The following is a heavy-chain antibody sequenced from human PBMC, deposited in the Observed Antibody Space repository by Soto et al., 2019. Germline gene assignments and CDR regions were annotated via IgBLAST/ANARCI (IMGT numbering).Heavy chain of an antibody. D-gene: IGHD1-1*01. CDR1: GFSLSTSGGG. V-gene: IGHV2-5*01. CDR3: LRKYLAGRTGGCFDY. CDR2: IYRNDDK. Sequence: SGPTLVNPTQTLTLPCTFSGFSLSTSGGGVGWIRQPPGKALEWLELIYRNDDKRYNPSLKSGRSVTKDASKNQRVLTMDNIDPVDTATFYCLRKYLAGRTGGCFDYWGQGTLVTVSS. J-gene: IGHJ4*02.